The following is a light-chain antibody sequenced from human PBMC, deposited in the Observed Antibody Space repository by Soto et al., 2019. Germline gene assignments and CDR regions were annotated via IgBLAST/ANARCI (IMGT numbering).Light chain of an antibody. CDR1: QSVSSTS. V-gene: IGKV3-20*01. Sequence: DIVLTQSPGTLSLSPGERATLSCRASQSVSSTSLAWYQQKPGQAPRLLIYGASSRATGIPDRFSGSGSGTAFTLTISRLEPEDCAVYYCQQYGSSSWTFGQGTKVEIK. CDR2: GAS. CDR3: QQYGSSSWT. J-gene: IGKJ1*01.